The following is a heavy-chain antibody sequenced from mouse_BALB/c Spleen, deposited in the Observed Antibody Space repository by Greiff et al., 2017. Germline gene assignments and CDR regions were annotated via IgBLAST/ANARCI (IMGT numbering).Heavy chain of an antibody. CDR2: ISYSGST. CDR3: ARWGITYYFDY. Sequence: VQLKESGPGLVKPSQSLSLTCTVTGYSITSDYAWNWIRQFPGNKLEWMGYISYSGSTSYNPSLKSRISITRDTSKNQFFLQLNSVTTEDTATYYCARWGITYYFDYWGQGTTLTVSS. V-gene: IGHV3-2*02. J-gene: IGHJ2*01. D-gene: IGHD2-4*01. CDR1: GYSITSDYA.